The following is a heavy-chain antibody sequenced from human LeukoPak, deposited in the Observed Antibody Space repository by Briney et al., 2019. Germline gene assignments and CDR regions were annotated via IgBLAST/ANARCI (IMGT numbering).Heavy chain of an antibody. CDR3: ARVIYGSGSYYRPGFDY. Sequence: GGSLRLSCAASGFTFSSYEMNWVHQAPGKGLEWVSYISSSGSTIYYADSVKGQFTISRDNAKNSLYLQMNSLRAEDTAVYYCARVIYGSGSYYRPGFDYWGQGTLVTVSS. V-gene: IGHV3-48*03. CDR1: GFTFSSYE. D-gene: IGHD3-10*01. CDR2: ISSSGSTI. J-gene: IGHJ4*02.